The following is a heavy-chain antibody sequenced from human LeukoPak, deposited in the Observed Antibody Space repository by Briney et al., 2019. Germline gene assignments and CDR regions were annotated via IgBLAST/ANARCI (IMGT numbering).Heavy chain of an antibody. Sequence: PGGSLRLSCAASGFTFSSYSMNWVRQAPGKGLEWVSSISSRSSYIYYADSVKGRFTISRDNAKNSLYLQMNSLRAEDTAVYYCARDSSGWYENWFDPWGQGTLVTVSS. CDR1: GFTFSSYS. V-gene: IGHV3-21*01. D-gene: IGHD6-19*01. J-gene: IGHJ5*02. CDR2: ISSRSSYI. CDR3: ARDSSGWYENWFDP.